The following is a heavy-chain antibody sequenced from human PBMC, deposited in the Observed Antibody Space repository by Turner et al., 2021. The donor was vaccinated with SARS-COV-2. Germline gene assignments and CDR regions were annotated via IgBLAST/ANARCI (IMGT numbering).Heavy chain of an antibody. CDR1: GYTFDTYG. CDR3: ARGSLWFDDLRENPFDV. V-gene: IGHV1-18*01. J-gene: IGHJ3*01. D-gene: IGHD3-16*01. Sequence: QVQLVQSGAEVKKPGASVTVSCKAVGYTFDTYGVVWVRQAPGQGLEWMGWISGYNGNRNYAQSLQGRVTMATDTSTNTAYMELRSLTSADTGVYVCARGSLWFDDLRENPFDVWGQGTLVTVSS. CDR2: ISGYNGNR.